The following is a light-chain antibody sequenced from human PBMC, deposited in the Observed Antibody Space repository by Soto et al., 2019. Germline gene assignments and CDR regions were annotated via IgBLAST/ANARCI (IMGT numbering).Light chain of an antibody. CDR3: QSYDTNTVV. CDR1: SGSIGSNS. J-gene: IGLJ2*01. V-gene: IGLV6-57*04. CDR2: EDD. Sequence: NFMLTQPHSVSESPGKTVTISCTRSSGSIGSNSVQWYQQRPGSAPSIVIYEDDQRPSGVPNRFAGSIDRSSNSASLTISGPQTEDEADYYCQSYDTNTVVFGGGTKLTVL.